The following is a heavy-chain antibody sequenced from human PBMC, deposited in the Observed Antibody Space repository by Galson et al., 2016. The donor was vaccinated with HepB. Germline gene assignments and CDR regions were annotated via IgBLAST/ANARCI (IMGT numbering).Heavy chain of an antibody. CDR3: ARHIAVTATGDWFDP. Sequence: LSLTCEVYGGSFSGHYWNWIRQPPGKGLEWIGEINRSGSTNYNPSLKSRVTISVDTSKNQFSLSLSPVTAADTAVYYCARHIAVTATGDWFDPWGQGTLVIVSS. V-gene: IGHV4-34*01. CDR2: INRSGST. D-gene: IGHD6-19*01. J-gene: IGHJ5*02. CDR1: GGSFSGHY.